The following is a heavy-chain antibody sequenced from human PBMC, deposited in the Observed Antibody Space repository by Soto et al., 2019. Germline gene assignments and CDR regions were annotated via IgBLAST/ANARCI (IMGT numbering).Heavy chain of an antibody. CDR2: INHSGST. CDR1: GGSFSGYY. D-gene: IGHD3-10*01. V-gene: IGHV4-34*01. J-gene: IGHJ4*02. Sequence: QVQLQQWGAGLLKPSETLSLTCAVYGGSFSGYYWSWIRQPPGKGLEWIGEINHSGSTNYNPSLKSRVTTAVDTSKNQFSLKLSSVTAADTAVYYCARGTVLWFGELVDYWGQGTLVTVSS. CDR3: ARGTVLWFGELVDY.